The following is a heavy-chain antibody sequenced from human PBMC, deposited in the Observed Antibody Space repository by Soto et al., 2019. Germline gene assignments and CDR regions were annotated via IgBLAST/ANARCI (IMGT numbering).Heavy chain of an antibody. V-gene: IGHV1-18*01. CDR2: IKTYNGNT. CDR3: ASTWRGATASDI. Sequence: QVQLVQSGAEVKKSGASVKVSCKASGYTFISYSISWVRQAPGQGLEWMGWIKTYNGNTNYAQKFQGRVTVTADTSAGTAYMDLRSLTADDTAVYYLASTWRGATASDIWGQGTLVTVSS. J-gene: IGHJ3*02. CDR1: GYTFISYS. D-gene: IGHD1-26*01.